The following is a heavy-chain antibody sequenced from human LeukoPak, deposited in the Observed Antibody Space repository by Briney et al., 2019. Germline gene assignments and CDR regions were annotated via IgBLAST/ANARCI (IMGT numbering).Heavy chain of an antibody. Sequence: ASVKVSCKASGYTFTDYYIHWVRQAPGQGLEWMGWINPNSGGTNYAQKFQGRVTMTRDTSISTAYMELSRLRSDDTAVYYCARARDGYNYGFDYWGQGTLVTVSS. CDR3: ARARDGYNYGFDY. CDR1: GYTFTDYY. J-gene: IGHJ4*02. CDR2: INPNSGGT. D-gene: IGHD5-24*01. V-gene: IGHV1-2*02.